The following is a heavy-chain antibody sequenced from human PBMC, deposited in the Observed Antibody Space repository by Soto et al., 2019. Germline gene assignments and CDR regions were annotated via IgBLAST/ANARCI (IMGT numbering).Heavy chain of an antibody. CDR3: AHRTLSGMDV. Sequence: QITLKESGPALVKPTQSLTPTCTFSGFSLSTSGVGVGWIRQPPGKALEWLALIYWDDDKRYSQSLKSRLTSTKDTSKSQVVLTMTNMDPVDTATYYCAHRTLSGMDVWGQGTTVTVSS. CDR1: GFSLSTSGVG. CDR2: IYWDDDK. J-gene: IGHJ6*02. V-gene: IGHV2-5*02.